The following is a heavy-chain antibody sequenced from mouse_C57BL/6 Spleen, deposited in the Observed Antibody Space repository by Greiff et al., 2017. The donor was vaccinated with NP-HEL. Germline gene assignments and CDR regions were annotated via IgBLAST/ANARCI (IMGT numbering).Heavy chain of an antibody. V-gene: IGHV5-12*01. J-gene: IGHJ1*03. Sequence: EVMLVESGGGLVQPGGSLKLSCAASGFTFSDYYMYWVRQTPEKRLEWVAYISNGGGSTYYPDTVKGRFTISRDNAKNTLYLQMSRLKSEDTAMYYCARPYYYGSSPYWYFDVWGTGTTVTVSS. CDR3: ARPYYYGSSPYWYFDV. CDR2: ISNGGGST. CDR1: GFTFSDYY. D-gene: IGHD1-1*01.